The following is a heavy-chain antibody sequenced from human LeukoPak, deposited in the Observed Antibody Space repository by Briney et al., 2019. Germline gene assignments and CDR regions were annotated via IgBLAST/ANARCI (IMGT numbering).Heavy chain of an antibody. J-gene: IGHJ4*02. Sequence: GGSLRLSCAASGFTFSDYYMSWIRQAPGKGLEWVSYISSSGSTIYYADSVKGRFIISRDNAKNSLYLQMNSLRAEDTAVYYCARDAKYYDFWTHYFDYWGQGTLVTVSS. CDR2: ISSSGSTI. CDR1: GFTFSDYY. D-gene: IGHD3-3*01. V-gene: IGHV3-11*01. CDR3: ARDAKYYDFWTHYFDY.